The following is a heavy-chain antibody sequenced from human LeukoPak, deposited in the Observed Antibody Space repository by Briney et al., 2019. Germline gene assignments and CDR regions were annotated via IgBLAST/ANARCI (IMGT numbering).Heavy chain of an antibody. Sequence: PSETLSLTCTVSGGSISSYYWSWIRQPAGKGLEWIVRIYTSGSTNYNPSLKSRVTMSVDTSKNQFSLKLSSVTAADTAVYYCARSGVTTWGRYYYYYMDVWGKGTTVTVSS. CDR2: IYTSGST. CDR1: GGSISSYY. J-gene: IGHJ6*03. V-gene: IGHV4-4*07. D-gene: IGHD4-17*01. CDR3: ARSGVTTWGRYYYYYMDV.